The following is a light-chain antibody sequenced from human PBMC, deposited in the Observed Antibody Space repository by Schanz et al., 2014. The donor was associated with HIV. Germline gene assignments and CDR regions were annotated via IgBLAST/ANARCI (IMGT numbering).Light chain of an antibody. Sequence: QSALTQPASVSGSPGQSITISCTGANSDVGSYNLVSWYQQHPGKAPKLIIYEVSKRPSGVSDRFSGSKSGNTASLTFSGLQAEDEADYYCCSYAGSTSVIFGGGTKLTVL. CDR1: NSDVGSYNL. CDR3: CSYAGSTSVI. V-gene: IGLV2-23*02. CDR2: EVS. J-gene: IGLJ2*01.